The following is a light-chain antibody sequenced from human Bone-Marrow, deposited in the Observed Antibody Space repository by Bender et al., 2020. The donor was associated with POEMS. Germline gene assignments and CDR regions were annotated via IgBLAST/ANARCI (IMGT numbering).Light chain of an antibody. CDR3: CSYAGDYTLGV. Sequence: VLTQPPSVSVSPGQTASITCSGDKLGDKYACWYQQKPGQSPVLVIYQNNNRPSGVPDRFSASKSGTSASLAITGLQSDDEADYYCCSYAGDYTLGVFGTGTTVTVL. CDR1: KLGDKY. CDR2: QNN. V-gene: IGLV3-1*01. J-gene: IGLJ1*01.